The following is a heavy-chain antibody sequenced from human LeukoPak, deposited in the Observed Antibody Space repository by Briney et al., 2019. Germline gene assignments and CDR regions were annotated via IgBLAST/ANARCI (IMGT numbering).Heavy chain of an antibody. CDR1: GFTFSSYA. CDR2: ISGSGGST. V-gene: IGHV3-23*01. CDR3: ARNWGATGSYDY. J-gene: IGHJ4*02. Sequence: PGGSLRLSCAASGFTFSSYAMSWVRQAPGKGLEWVSAISGSGGSTYYADSVKGRFTISRDNSKNTLYLQMNSLRAEDTAVYYCARNWGATGSYDYWGQGTLVTVSS. D-gene: IGHD1-26*01.